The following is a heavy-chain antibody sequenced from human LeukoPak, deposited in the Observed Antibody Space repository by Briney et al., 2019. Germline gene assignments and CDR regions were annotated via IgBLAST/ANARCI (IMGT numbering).Heavy chain of an antibody. Sequence: GGSLRLSCAASGFIFSNYRMNWVRQAPGKGLEWVSSISSTTTYIYYTDSVKGRFTISRDNAKNSLYLQMNSLRVEDTAVYYCAREVVALAATHAFDIWGQGTMVTVSS. V-gene: IGHV3-21*01. D-gene: IGHD2-15*01. J-gene: IGHJ3*02. CDR3: AREVVALAATHAFDI. CDR1: GFIFSNYR. CDR2: ISSTTTYI.